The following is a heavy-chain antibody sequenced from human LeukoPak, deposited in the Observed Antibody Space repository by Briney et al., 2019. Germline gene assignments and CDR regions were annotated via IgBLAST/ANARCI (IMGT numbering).Heavy chain of an antibody. CDR1: GFTFSSYD. D-gene: IGHD3-16*01. CDR2: IWSDGSNK. CDR3: VGHSDY. V-gene: IGHV3-30*02. J-gene: IGHJ4*02. Sequence: PGGSLRLSCAASGFTFSSYDMHWVRQAPGKGLEWVAFIWSDGSNKYYADSVKGRFTISRDNSKNTLFLQMNSLRAEDTAVYYCVGHSDYWGQGTLVTVSS.